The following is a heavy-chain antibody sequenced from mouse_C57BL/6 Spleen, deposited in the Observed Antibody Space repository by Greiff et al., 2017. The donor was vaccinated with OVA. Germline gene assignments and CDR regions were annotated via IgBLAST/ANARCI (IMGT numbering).Heavy chain of an antibody. CDR3: AREDRDYDYYFDY. V-gene: IGHV1-64*01. Sequence: QVQLKQPGAELVKPGASVKLSCKASGYTFTSYWMHWVKQRPGQGLEWIGMIHPNSGSTNYNEKFKSKATLTVDKSSSTAYMQLSSLTSEDSAVYYCAREDRDYDYYFDYWGQGTTLTVSS. CDR2: IHPNSGST. CDR1: GYTFTSYW. J-gene: IGHJ2*01. D-gene: IGHD2-4*01.